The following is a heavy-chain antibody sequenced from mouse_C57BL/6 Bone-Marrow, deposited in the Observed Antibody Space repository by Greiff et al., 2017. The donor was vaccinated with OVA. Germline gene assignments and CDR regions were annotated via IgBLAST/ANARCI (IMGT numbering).Heavy chain of an antibody. Sequence: VQLQQPGAELVKPGASVKLSCKASGYTFTSYWMQWVKQRPGQGLEWIGEIDPSDSYTNYNQKFKGKATLTVDTSSSTAYMQLSSLTSEDSAVYYCASVTGTRYFDYWGQGTTLTVSS. CDR3: ASVTGTRYFDY. J-gene: IGHJ2*01. D-gene: IGHD4-1*01. CDR1: GYTFTSYW. V-gene: IGHV1-50*01. CDR2: IDPSDSYT.